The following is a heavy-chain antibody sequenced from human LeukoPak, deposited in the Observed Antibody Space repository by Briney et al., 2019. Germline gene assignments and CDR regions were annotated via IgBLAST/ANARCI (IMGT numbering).Heavy chain of an antibody. CDR1: GFTFSSYA. CDR2: ISYDGSSK. Sequence: PGRSLRLSCAASGFTFSSYAMHWVRQAPGKGLEWVAVISYDGSSKYYADSVKGRFTISRDNSKNTLYLQMNSLRAEDTAVYYCARDPRITMIVVDQAAFDIWGQGTMVTVSS. D-gene: IGHD3-22*01. J-gene: IGHJ3*02. CDR3: ARDPRITMIVVDQAAFDI. V-gene: IGHV3-30*04.